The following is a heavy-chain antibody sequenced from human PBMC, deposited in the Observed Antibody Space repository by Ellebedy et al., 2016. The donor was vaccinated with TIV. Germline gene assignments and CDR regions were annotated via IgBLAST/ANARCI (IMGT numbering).Heavy chain of an antibody. CDR1: GFTFEDFA. Sequence: SLKISCVVSGFTFEDFAFHWVRHAPGKGLEWVSGINWSGATFGHADSVKGRFTISRDNAKNPLYLPMDSLRVDDMALYFCAQSRGFSYGNDAFDLWGQGTVVIVSS. V-gene: IGHV3-9*03. CDR3: AQSRGFSYGNDAFDL. J-gene: IGHJ3*01. D-gene: IGHD5-18*01. CDR2: INWSGATF.